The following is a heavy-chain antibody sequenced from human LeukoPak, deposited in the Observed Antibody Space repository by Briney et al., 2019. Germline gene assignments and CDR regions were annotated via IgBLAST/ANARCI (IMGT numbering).Heavy chain of an antibody. CDR3: ARVDAMAREVLNWFDP. V-gene: IGHV1-18*01. Sequence: ASVKVSCKASGYIFSTYVISWVRQAPGQGLEWMGWISGYNGNTNYAQKLQGRVTMTTDTSTSTAYMEVRSLRSDDTALYYCARVDAMAREVLNWFDPWGQGTLVTVSS. D-gene: IGHD3-10*01. J-gene: IGHJ5*02. CDR1: GYIFSTYV. CDR2: ISGYNGNT.